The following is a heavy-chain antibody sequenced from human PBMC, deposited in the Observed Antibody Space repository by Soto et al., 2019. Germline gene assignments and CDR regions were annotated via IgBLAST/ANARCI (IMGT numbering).Heavy chain of an antibody. J-gene: IGHJ4*02. V-gene: IGHV3-23*01. D-gene: IGHD6-6*01. CDR1: GFTFSSYA. CDR2: ISGSGGST. CDR3: AKTELEYSSSSYVDY. Sequence: GRSLRLSCAASGFTFSSYAMSWVRQAPGKGLEWVSAISGSGGSTYYADSVKGRFTISRDNSKNTLYLQMNSLRAEDTAVYYCAKTELEYSSSSYVDYWGQGTLVIVSS.